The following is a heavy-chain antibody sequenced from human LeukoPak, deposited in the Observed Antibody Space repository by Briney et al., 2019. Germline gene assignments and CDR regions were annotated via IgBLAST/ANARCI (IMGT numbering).Heavy chain of an antibody. D-gene: IGHD3-10*01. CDR1: GFTFSSYA. V-gene: IGHV3-23*01. J-gene: IGHJ4*02. CDR2: ISGSGGST. CDR3: AKARLLWFGERRNYFDC. Sequence: GGSLRLSCAASGFTFSSYAMSWVRQAPWKGLEWVSAISGSGGSTYYAEPVKGRFTISRDNSKNTLYLQMNSLRAEDTAGYYCAKARLLWFGERRNYFDCWGQRTLVTVSS.